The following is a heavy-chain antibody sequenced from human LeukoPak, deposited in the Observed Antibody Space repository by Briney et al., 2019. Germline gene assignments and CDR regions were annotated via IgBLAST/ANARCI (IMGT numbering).Heavy chain of an antibody. CDR2: ISYDGSNK. V-gene: IGHV3-30-3*01. D-gene: IGHD3-3*01. CDR1: GFTFSSYA. CDR3: ARDLVGDFWSGSHFDY. Sequence: GGSLRLSCAASGFTFSSYAMHWVRQAPGKGLEWVAVISYDGSNKYYADSVKGRFTISRDNSKNTLYLQMNSLRAEDTAVYYCARDLVGDFWSGSHFDYWGQGTLVTVSS. J-gene: IGHJ4*02.